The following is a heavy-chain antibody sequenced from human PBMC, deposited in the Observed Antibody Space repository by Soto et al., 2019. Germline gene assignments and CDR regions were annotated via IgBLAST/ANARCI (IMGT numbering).Heavy chain of an antibody. V-gene: IGHV1-18*01. D-gene: IGHD4-17*01. CDR1: GYTFTSYG. CDR3: ARDLGARVTTSYFDY. J-gene: IGHJ4*02. Sequence: QVQLVQSGAEVKKPGASVKVSRKASGYTFTSYGISWVRQAPGQGLEWMGWISAYNGNTNYAQKLQGRVTMTTDTSTSTAYMELRSLRSDDSAVYYCARDLGARVTTSYFDYWGQGTLVTVSS. CDR2: ISAYNGNT.